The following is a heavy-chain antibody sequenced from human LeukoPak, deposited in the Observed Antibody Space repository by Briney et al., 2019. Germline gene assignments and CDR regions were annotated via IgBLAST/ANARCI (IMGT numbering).Heavy chain of an antibody. CDR1: GFTVSSNY. CDR3: ARVSRSSSWRLDY. V-gene: IGHV3-53*01. J-gene: IGHJ4*02. Sequence: GGSLRLSCAVSGFTVSSNYMSWVRQAPGKGLEWVSVIYSGGSTYYADSVKGRFTISRDNSKNTLYLQMNSLRAEDTAVYYCARVSRSSSWRLDYWGQGTLVTVSS. CDR2: IYSGGST. D-gene: IGHD6-13*01.